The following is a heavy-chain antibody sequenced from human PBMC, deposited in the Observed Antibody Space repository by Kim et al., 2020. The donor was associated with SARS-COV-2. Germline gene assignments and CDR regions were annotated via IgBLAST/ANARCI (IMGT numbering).Heavy chain of an antibody. CDR3: ARGGGWYGRLLWDY. V-gene: IGHV4-34*01. J-gene: IGHJ4*02. D-gene: IGHD6-19*01. CDR1: GGSFSGYY. CDR2: INHSGST. Sequence: SETLSLTCAVYGGSFSGYYWSWIRQPPGKGLEWIGEINHSGSTNYNPSLKSRVTISVDTSKNQFSLKLSSVTAADTAVYYCARGGGWYGRLLWDYWGQGT.